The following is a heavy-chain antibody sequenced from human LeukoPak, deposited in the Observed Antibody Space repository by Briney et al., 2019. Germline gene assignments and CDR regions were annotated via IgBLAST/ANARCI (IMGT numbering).Heavy chain of an antibody. Sequence: VKVSCKASGYTFTSYYMHWVRQAPGQGLEWMGIINPSGGSTSYAQKFQGRVTMTRDTSTSTVYMELSSLRSEDTAVYYCARPLNTIFGVVSTSDAFDIWGQGTMVTVSS. CDR3: ARPLNTIFGVVSTSDAFDI. D-gene: IGHD3-3*01. CDR1: GYTFTSYY. J-gene: IGHJ3*02. CDR2: INPSGGST. V-gene: IGHV1-46*01.